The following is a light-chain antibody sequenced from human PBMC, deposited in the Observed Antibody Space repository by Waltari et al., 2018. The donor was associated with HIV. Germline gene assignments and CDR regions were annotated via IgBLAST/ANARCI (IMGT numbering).Light chain of an antibody. Sequence: EIVLTQSPATLYLSPGERATLSCRASQSVSGYLAWYQQKPGQAPRLLIYDASNRATGIPARFSGSGSGTDFTLTISSLEPEDFAVYYCQQRSKGFGGGTKVEIK. V-gene: IGKV3-11*01. CDR1: QSVSGY. J-gene: IGKJ4*01. CDR3: QQRSKG. CDR2: DAS.